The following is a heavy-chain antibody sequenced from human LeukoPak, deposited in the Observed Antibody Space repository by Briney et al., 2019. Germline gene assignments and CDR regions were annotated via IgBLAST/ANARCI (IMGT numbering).Heavy chain of an antibody. CDR1: GGSISSYY. V-gene: IGHV4-4*09. CDR3: ATSVGKSSSSPLGV. J-gene: IGHJ6*01. Sequence: SETLSLTCTVSGGSISSYYWSWIRQPPGKGLEWIGYIYTSGSTNYNPSLKSRVTISVDTSKNQFSLKLSSVTAADTAVYYCATSVGKSSSSPLGVWGKGTTVTVSS. CDR2: IYTSGST. D-gene: IGHD6-13*01.